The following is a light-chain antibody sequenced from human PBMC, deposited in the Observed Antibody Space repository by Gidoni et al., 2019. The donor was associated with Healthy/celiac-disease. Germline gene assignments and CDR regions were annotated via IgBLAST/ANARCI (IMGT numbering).Light chain of an antibody. Sequence: CKSSQSVLYSSNNKNYLAWYQQKPGQPPKLLIYWASTRESGIPDRFSGSGSGTDFTLTISSREAEDVAVYYCQQYYSTPYTFGQGTKLEIK. CDR3: QQYYSTPYT. CDR1: QSVLYSSNNKNY. V-gene: IGKV4-1*01. CDR2: WAS. J-gene: IGKJ2*01.